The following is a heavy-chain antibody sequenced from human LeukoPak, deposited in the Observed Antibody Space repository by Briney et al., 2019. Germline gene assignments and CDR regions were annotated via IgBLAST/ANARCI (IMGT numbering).Heavy chain of an antibody. V-gene: IGHV3-74*01. D-gene: IGHD1-1*01. CDR2: INSDGSST. J-gene: IGHJ4*02. CDR3: ARSLRDLMESVELELYYFDY. CDR1: GFTFSSYW. Sequence: GGSLRLSCAASGFTFSSYWMHWVRHAPGKGLVWVSRINSDGSSTSYADSVKGRFTISRDNAKNTLYLQMNSLRVEDTGVYYCARSLRDLMESVELELYYFDYWGQGTLVTVSS.